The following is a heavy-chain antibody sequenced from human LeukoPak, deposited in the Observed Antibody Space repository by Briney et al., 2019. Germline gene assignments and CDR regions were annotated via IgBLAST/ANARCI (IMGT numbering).Heavy chain of an antibody. Sequence: SETLSLTCTVSGYSISNGYYWDWIRQPPGRGLEWIGNIYRSGSASYNPSLKSRVTISVDTSKNQFSLKVNSVTAADTAVYYCARRHSSGWFYYWGQGTLVTVSS. J-gene: IGHJ4*02. D-gene: IGHD6-19*01. CDR2: IYRSGSA. CDR1: GYSISNGYY. CDR3: ARRHSSGWFYY. V-gene: IGHV4-38-2*02.